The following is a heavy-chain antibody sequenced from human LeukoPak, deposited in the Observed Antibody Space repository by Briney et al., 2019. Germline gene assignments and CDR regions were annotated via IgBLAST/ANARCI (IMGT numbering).Heavy chain of an antibody. CDR3: ARHRPPYWFGGRSAFDI. D-gene: IGHD3-10*01. CDR1: GGSISSYH. J-gene: IGHJ3*02. CDR2: IYYSGST. V-gene: IGHV4-59*08. Sequence: SETLSLTCTVSGGSISSYHWSWIRQSPGKGLEWIGYIYYSGSTNYNPSLKSRVIISVDTSKNQFSLKLNSVTAADTAVYYCARHRPPYWFGGRSAFDIWGQGTMVTVSS.